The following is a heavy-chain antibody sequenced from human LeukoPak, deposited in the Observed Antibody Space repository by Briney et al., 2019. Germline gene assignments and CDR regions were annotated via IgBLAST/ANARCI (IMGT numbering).Heavy chain of an antibody. J-gene: IGHJ4*02. CDR3: AGLYSSGWYGDY. D-gene: IGHD6-19*01. V-gene: IGHV1-46*01. CDR1: GYTFTSYY. Sequence: ASVKVSCKASGYTFTSYYMHWVRQAPGQGLEWMGIINPSGGSTSYAQKFQGRVTMTRDTSTSTVYMELSSLRSEDTAVYYCAGLYSSGWYGDYWGQGTLVTVSS. CDR2: INPSGGST.